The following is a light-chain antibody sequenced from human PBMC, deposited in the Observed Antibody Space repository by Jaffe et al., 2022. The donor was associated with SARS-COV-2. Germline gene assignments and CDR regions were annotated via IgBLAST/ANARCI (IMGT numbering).Light chain of an antibody. Sequence: QSVLTQPPSVSGAPGQRVTISCAGSSSNIGAGYDVHWYQQLPGTAPKLLMYNNNNRPPGVPDRFSGSKSGTSASLAITGLQAEDEADYYCQSYDSSLSGYVFGTGTKVTVL. CDR1: SSNIGAGYD. CDR2: NNN. V-gene: IGLV1-40*01. J-gene: IGLJ1*01. CDR3: QSYDSSLSGYV.